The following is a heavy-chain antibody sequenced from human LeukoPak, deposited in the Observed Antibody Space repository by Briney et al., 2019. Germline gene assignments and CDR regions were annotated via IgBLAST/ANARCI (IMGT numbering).Heavy chain of an antibody. J-gene: IGHJ4*02. D-gene: IGHD5-18*01. CDR1: GGSISSYY. V-gene: IGHV4-59*08. CDR2: IYYSGST. Sequence: SETLSLTCTVSGGSISSYYWSWIRQPPGKGLEWIGYIYYSGSTNYNPSLKSRVTISVDTSKNQFSLKLSSVTAADTAVYYCARGGYSYGAFDYWGQGTLVTVSS. CDR3: ARGGYSYGAFDY.